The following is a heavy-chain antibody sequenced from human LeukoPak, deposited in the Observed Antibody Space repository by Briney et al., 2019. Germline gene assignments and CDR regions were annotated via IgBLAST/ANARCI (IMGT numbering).Heavy chain of an antibody. J-gene: IGHJ4*02. Sequence: SETLSLTCTVSGGSIRNYSWNWIRQSPGKGLEWIANIHDSGSTNYNPSLKRRVTISVDTSKNQFSLKVTSVTAADTAVYYCARSYDFWNGYHDSWGQGTLVTVSS. CDR2: IHDSGST. V-gene: IGHV4-59*01. D-gene: IGHD3-3*01. CDR3: ARSYDFWNGYHDS. CDR1: GGSIRNYS.